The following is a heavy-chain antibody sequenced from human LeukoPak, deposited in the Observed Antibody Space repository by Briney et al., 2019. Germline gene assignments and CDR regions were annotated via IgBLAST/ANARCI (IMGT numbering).Heavy chain of an antibody. Sequence: SETLSLTCTVSGGSISSYYWTWIRQPPGKGLEWLGYIYYIGSTNYNPSLKSRVTISVDTSRNQFSLRLSSVTAADTAVYYCARHRGTNYLDTFDIWGQGTMVAVSS. CDR2: IYYIGST. D-gene: IGHD2-8*01. CDR3: ARHRGTNYLDTFDI. J-gene: IGHJ3*02. CDR1: GGSISSYY. V-gene: IGHV4-59*08.